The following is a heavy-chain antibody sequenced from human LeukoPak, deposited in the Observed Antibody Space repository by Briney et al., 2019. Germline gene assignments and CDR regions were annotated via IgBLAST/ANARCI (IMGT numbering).Heavy chain of an antibody. V-gene: IGHV3-66*01. CDR3: ARSYDSSLDY. CDR1: CFTVRSNY. D-gene: IGHD3-22*01. CDR2: IYSGGSR. Sequence: GGSLRLSCATSCFTVRSNYMSWDPQPPRSGLQRVSFIYSGGSRYYAGSVNGRFNISRDNSKKTLYLQMNSLRAEDTAVYYCARSYDSSLDYWGQGTLVTVSS. J-gene: IGHJ4*02.